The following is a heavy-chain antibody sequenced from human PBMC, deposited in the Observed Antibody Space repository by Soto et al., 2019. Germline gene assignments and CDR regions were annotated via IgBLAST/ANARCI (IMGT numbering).Heavy chain of an antibody. V-gene: IGHV4-59*01. CDR2: IDDTGGT. J-gene: IGHJ6*03. CDR3: ARGVLEWLLRDSYYYYMDV. Sequence: SETLSLTCTVSGDSISSSYWNWIRQAPGKGLEWIGYIDDTGGTNYNPSLKSRVALSVDPSNNQYSLKLSSVTAADTAVYYCARGVLEWLLRDSYYYYMDVWGKGTTVTVSS. D-gene: IGHD3-3*01. CDR1: GDSISSSY.